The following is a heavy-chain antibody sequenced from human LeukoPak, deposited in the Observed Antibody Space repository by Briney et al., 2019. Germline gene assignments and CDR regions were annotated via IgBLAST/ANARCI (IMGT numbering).Heavy chain of an antibody. Sequence: GGSLRLSCAASGFTVSSNYMSWVRQAPGKGLEWVSVIYSGGSTYYADSVKGRFTISRDNSKNTLYLQMNSLRAEDTAVYYCASILLTYYYDSSGLDYYFDYWGQGTLVTVSS. D-gene: IGHD3-22*01. J-gene: IGHJ4*02. CDR1: GFTVSSNY. CDR2: IYSGGST. CDR3: ASILLTYYYDSSGLDYYFDY. V-gene: IGHV3-66*01.